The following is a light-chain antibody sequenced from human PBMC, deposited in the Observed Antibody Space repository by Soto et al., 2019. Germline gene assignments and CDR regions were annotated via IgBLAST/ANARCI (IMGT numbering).Light chain of an antibody. Sequence: QSVLTQPPSVSAAPGQKVTISCSGSSSNVGNNYVSWYQQFPGTAPKLLIYDNNQRPSGIPDRFSGSKSGTSATLGITGLQTGDEAEYYCGTWDSTLSAWVFGGGTKLTVL. V-gene: IGLV1-51*01. CDR3: GTWDSTLSAWV. CDR2: DNN. J-gene: IGLJ3*02. CDR1: SSNVGNNY.